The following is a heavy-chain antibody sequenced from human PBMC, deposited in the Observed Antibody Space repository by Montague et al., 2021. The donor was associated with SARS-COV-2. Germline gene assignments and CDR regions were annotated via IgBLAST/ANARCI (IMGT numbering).Heavy chain of an antibody. J-gene: IGHJ4*02. CDR3: AREPDYGDYFDY. V-gene: IGHV4-59*13. D-gene: IGHD4-17*01. CDR2: IYYSGST. Sequence: SETLFLTCTVSGGSISSYYWSWIRQPPGKGLEWIGYIYYSGSTNYNPSLKSRVTISVDTSKNQFSLKLSSVTAADTAVYYCAREPDYGDYFDYWGPGTLVPVSS. CDR1: GGSISSYY.